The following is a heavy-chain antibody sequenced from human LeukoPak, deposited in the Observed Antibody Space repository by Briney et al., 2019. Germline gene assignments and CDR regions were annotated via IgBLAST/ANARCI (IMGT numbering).Heavy chain of an antibody. J-gene: IGHJ2*01. CDR2: MNPTSGNT. V-gene: IGHV1-8*01. CDR3: TRMRGYTYGYWYLDL. D-gene: IGHD5-18*01. CDR1: GYTFTSYD. Sequence: ASGKVSCKAAGYTFTSYDINWVRQAPGQGLEWMGWMNPTSGNTSYAQKFQGRVTMTRDASIATAYMELSSLTSEDTALYYCTRMRGYTYGYWYLDLWGRGTPVTVSS.